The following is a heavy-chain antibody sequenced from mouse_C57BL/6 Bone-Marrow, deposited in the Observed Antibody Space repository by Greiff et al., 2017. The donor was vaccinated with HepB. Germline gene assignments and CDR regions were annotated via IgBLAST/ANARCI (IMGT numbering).Heavy chain of an antibody. CDR2: ISNGGGST. Sequence: EVKVVESGGGLVQPGGSLKLSCAASGFTFSDYYMYWVRQTPEKRLEWVAYISNGGGSTYYPDTVKGRFTISRDNAKNTLYLQMSRLKSEDTAMYYCARHHDYDGRDWGQGTSVTVSS. V-gene: IGHV5-12*01. J-gene: IGHJ4*01. CDR1: GFTFSDYY. CDR3: ARHHDYDGRD. D-gene: IGHD2-4*01.